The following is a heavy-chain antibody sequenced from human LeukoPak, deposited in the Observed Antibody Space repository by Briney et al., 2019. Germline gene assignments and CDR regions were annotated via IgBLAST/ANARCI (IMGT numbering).Heavy chain of an antibody. D-gene: IGHD2-2*01. V-gene: IGHV3-23*01. CDR2: ITASGANT. Sequence: GGSLRLSCAASGFIFSSHWMHWVRQTPGKGLVWVSAITASGANTYYADSVKGRFTISRDNSKNTLYLQMNSLRAEDTAVYYCAKDPYCTSASCYPDSWGQGTLVTVSS. CDR3: AKDPYCTSASCYPDS. CDR1: GFIFSSHW. J-gene: IGHJ4*02.